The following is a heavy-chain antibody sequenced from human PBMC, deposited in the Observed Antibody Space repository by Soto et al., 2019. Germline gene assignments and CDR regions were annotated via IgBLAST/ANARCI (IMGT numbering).Heavy chain of an antibody. D-gene: IGHD3-10*01. V-gene: IGHV3-33*01. J-gene: IGHJ3*02. CDR3: ARDSGGQPFDI. Sequence: GGCMRLSCAASGLAFCRSGMHWVRQAPGKGLEWVAVIWSDGSKTIRGDSVKGRFTISRDNSKNTLYLQMNTLRVDDTAIYYCARDSGGQPFDIWGQGTMVTVSS. CDR1: GLAFCRSG. CDR2: IWSDGSKT.